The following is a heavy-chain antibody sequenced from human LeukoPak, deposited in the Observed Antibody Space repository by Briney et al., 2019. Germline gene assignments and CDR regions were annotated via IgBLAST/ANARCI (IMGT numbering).Heavy chain of an antibody. CDR2: ISGSGGST. CDR3: AKVAVGEYCSSTSRKGYYFDY. Sequence: GGSLRLSCAASGFTFSSYAMSWVRQAPGKGLEWVSAISGSGGSTYYADSVKGRFTISRDNSKNTLYLQMNSLRAEDTAVYYCAKVAVGEYCSSTSRKGYYFDYWGQGTLVTVSS. D-gene: IGHD2-2*01. V-gene: IGHV3-23*01. CDR1: GFTFSSYA. J-gene: IGHJ4*02.